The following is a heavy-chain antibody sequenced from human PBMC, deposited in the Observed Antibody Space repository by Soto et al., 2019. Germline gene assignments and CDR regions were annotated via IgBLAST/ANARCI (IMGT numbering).Heavy chain of an antibody. D-gene: IGHD3-16*01. CDR2: INHSGST. CDR3: ARGAHVLSQLRSYYYYGMDV. V-gene: IGHV4-34*01. Sequence: SETLSLTCAVYGGSFSGYYWSWIRQPPGKGMEWIGEINHSGSTNYNPSLKSRVTISVDTSKNQFSLKLSFVTAADTAVYYCARGAHVLSQLRSYYYYGMDVWGQGTTVTVSS. J-gene: IGHJ6*02. CDR1: GGSFSGYY.